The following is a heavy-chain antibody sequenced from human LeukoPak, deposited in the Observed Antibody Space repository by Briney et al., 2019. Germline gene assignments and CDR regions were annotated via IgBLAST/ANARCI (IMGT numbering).Heavy chain of an antibody. J-gene: IGHJ4*02. V-gene: IGHV3-11*01. D-gene: IGHD1-26*01. CDR3: ARDGRGLGLG. CDR2: ISSSGSTI. Sequence: PGGSLRLSCAASGFSFSDFYMSWLRQAPGKGLEWISYISSSGSTIYYADSVKGRFTISRDNAKSSLYLQMNSLTGEDTAVYYCARDGRGLGLGWGQGTLVTVSS. CDR1: GFSFSDFY.